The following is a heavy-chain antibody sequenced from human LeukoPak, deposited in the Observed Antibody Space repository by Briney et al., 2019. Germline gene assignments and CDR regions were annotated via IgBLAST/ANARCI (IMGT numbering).Heavy chain of an antibody. CDR2: IYPGDPDT. J-gene: IGHJ6*03. V-gene: IGHV5-51*01. CDR3: ARQKVYGITEAGPAISYYYYMDV. CDR1: GYRFISYW. D-gene: IGHD6-13*01. Sequence: GESLKISCKGSGYRFISYWIGWVRQMPGKGLEGMGSIYPGDPDTRYSPSFQGRVTISADKSISTAYLQLSSLKASDTAMYYCARQKVYGITEAGPAISYYYYMDVWGKGTTVTISS.